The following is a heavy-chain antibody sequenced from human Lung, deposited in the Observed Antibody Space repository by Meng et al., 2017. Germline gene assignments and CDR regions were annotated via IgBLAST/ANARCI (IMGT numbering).Heavy chain of an antibody. Sequence: EVQLVESGGGLFPTGWSLRLSCAASGFTFTDHWMHWGRQGPGKGLVWVSRINRDGTKPTYADSVKGRFTISRDNAKNTLYLQMNTLRAEDTAFYYCTNDRLNHWGQGALVTVSS. V-gene: IGHV3-74*01. CDR1: GFTFTDHW. D-gene: IGHD1-1*01. CDR3: TNDRLNH. CDR2: INRDGTKP. J-gene: IGHJ1*01.